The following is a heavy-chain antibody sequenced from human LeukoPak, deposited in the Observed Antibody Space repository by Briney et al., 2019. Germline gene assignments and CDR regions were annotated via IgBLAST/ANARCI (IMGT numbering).Heavy chain of an antibody. CDR2: IYYSGST. Sequence: SETLSLTCTVSGGSISSSSYYWGWIRQPPGKGLEWIGSIYYSGSTYYNPSLKSRVTISVDTSKNQFSLKLNSVTAADTAVYYCAREVYDSSGYYQGGWFDPWGQGTLVTVSS. CDR1: GGSISSSSYY. J-gene: IGHJ5*02. D-gene: IGHD3-22*01. V-gene: IGHV4-39*07. CDR3: AREVYDSSGYYQGGWFDP.